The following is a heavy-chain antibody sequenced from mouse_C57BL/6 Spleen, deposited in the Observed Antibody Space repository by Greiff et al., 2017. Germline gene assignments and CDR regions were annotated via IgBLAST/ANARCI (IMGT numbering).Heavy chain of an antibody. CDR3: TRKGWNFDY. D-gene: IGHD3-2*02. CDR1: GYTFSDYE. Sequence: VKLMESGAELVRPGASVTLSCKASGYTFSDYEMHWVKQTPVHGLEWIGAIDPETGGTAYNQKFKGKAILTADKSSSTAYMELRSLTSEDSAVYYCTRKGWNFDYWGQGTTLTVSS. CDR2: IDPETGGT. J-gene: IGHJ2*01. V-gene: IGHV1-15*01.